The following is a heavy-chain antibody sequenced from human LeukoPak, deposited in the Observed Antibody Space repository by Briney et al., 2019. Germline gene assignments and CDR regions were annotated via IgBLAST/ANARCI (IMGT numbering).Heavy chain of an antibody. CDR2: IWFDGNNK. J-gene: IGHJ6*02. D-gene: IGHD3-3*01. CDR3: ARKRRFGNYYYYGMDV. Sequence: GRSLRLSCAASGFTFNNYGMHWVRQTPGKGLEWVAVIWFDGNNKSYADSVKGRFTISRDNSNNTLFLQMSSLRVEDTAVYYCARKRRFGNYYYYGMDVWGQGTTVTVSS. V-gene: IGHV3-33*01. CDR1: GFTFNNYG.